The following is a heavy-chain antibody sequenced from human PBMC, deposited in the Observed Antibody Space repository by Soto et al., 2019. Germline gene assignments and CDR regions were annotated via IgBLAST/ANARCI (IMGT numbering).Heavy chain of an antibody. J-gene: IGHJ6*02. CDR2: IYHSGTT. Sequence: WTWIRQHPGKGLEWIGYIYHSGTTYYNPSLKSRLTISVDSSKNQFSLELRSVADADTAVYYCVRDRRLVVAGIRYYGMDVWGQGTTVIVSS. D-gene: IGHD3-22*01. V-gene: IGHV4-31*02. CDR3: VRDRRLVVAGIRYYGMDV.